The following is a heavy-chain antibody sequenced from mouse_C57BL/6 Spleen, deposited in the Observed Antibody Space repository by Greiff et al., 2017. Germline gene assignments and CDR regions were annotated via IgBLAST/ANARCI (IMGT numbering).Heavy chain of an antibody. D-gene: IGHD2-2*01. J-gene: IGHJ1*03. CDR1: GFTFSSYG. CDR2: ISSGGSYT. V-gene: IGHV5-6*01. CDR3: ASGDGYDGYFYFDV. Sequence: EVKVVESGGDLVKPGGSLKLSCAASGFTFSSYGMSWVRPTPDKRLEWVATISSGGSYTYYPDSVKGRFTISRDNAKNTLYMQMSSLKSEDTAMYYCASGDGYDGYFYFDVWGTGTTVTVSS.